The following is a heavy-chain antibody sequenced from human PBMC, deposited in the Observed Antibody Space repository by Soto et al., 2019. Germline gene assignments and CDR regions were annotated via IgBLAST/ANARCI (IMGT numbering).Heavy chain of an antibody. J-gene: IGHJ4*02. CDR2: MHAPGYT. CDR3: ARGGALRPKGHVPLAF. Sequence: QLQLPESGSGLVNPSQTLSLTCTVSGASITTGSYSWSWIRKTPGKVLEWIGNMHAPGYTVFSPSLKRRVTMSVDTSKNQFSLNVNSVTAADTALYFSARGGALRPKGHVPLAFWGQGTLVTVSS. V-gene: IGHV4-30-2*01. D-gene: IGHD1-26*01. CDR1: GASITTGSYS.